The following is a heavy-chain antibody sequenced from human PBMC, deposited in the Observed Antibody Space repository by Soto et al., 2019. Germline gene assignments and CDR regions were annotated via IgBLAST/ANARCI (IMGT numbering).Heavy chain of an antibody. CDR2: ITPFVDTS. CDR3: ASTIYCNGSSSYSRHYYGMDV. V-gene: IGHV1-69*06. Sequence: QVRLVQSGAEVKKPGSSVKVSCKVSGGTFSKYSLSWVRQTPGQGLEWMGGITPFVDTSNYAQRFLGRVPITGDKPTNTAFLEVRGLKSEDTALYFGASTIYCNGSSSYSRHYYGMDVWGQGTTVTVSS. D-gene: IGHD2-15*01. J-gene: IGHJ6*02. CDR1: GGTFSKYS.